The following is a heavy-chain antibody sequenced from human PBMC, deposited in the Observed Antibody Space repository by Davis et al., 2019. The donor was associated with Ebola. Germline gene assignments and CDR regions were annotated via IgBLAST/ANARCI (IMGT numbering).Heavy chain of an antibody. CDR1: GGSFSGYY. D-gene: IGHD6-19*01. Sequence: SQTLSLTRAVYGGSFSGYYWSWIRQPPGKGLEWIGEINDSGNTNYNPSLKSRVTISVDTSKNQFSLKLSSVTAADTAVYYCARTTRASGWFLDYWGQGALVTVSS. V-gene: IGHV4-34*01. CDR3: ARTTRASGWFLDY. CDR2: INDSGNT. J-gene: IGHJ4*02.